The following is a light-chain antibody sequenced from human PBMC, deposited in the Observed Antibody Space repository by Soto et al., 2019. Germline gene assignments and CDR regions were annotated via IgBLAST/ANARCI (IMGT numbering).Light chain of an antibody. Sequence: QSVLTQPPSVSGAPGQRVTISCTGSSSNIGAGYDVHWYQQLPGTAPKLLIYGNSNRPSGVPDRFSGSKSGTSASLAITGLQAEDEADYYCQSHDSSLSDSRVFGTGTKLTVL. CDR1: SSNIGAGYD. CDR2: GNS. V-gene: IGLV1-40*01. J-gene: IGLJ1*01. CDR3: QSHDSSLSDSRV.